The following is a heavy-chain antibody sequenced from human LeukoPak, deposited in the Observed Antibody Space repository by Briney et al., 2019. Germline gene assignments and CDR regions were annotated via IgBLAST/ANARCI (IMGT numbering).Heavy chain of an antibody. CDR3: ARQDCSSTSCYDVDAFDI. J-gene: IGHJ3*02. CDR2: IYPGDSDT. V-gene: IGHV5-51*01. D-gene: IGHD2-2*01. CDR1: GYSFTSYW. Sequence: GESLKISCKGSGYSFTSYWIGWVRQMPGKGLEWMGIIYPGDSDTRYSPSFQGQVTISADKSISTAYLQWSSLKASDTAMYYCARQDCSSTSCYDVDAFDIWGQGTMVIVSS.